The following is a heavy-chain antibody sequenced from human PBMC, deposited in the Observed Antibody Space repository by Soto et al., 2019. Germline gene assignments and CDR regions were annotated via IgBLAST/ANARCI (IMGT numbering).Heavy chain of an antibody. D-gene: IGHD2-21*02. Sequence: QVQLVQSGAEVKKPGASVKVSCKPSGYTFNTYYLHWVRQAPGQALEWMGVIHPSGGGTTYAQKFRARVTVTRDTSTTTVFMELSSLRSDDTAVYYCARGGHIAVVTASFDYWGQGTLVTVSS. CDR3: ARGGHIAVVTASFDY. CDR2: IHPSGGGT. J-gene: IGHJ4*02. V-gene: IGHV1-46*02. CDR1: GYTFNTYY.